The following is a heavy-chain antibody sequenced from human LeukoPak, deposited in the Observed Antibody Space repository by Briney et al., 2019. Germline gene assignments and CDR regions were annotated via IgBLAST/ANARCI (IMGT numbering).Heavy chain of an antibody. CDR3: AREAFSGWLHYYYGMDV. CDR1: GDSVSSNSAA. CDR2: TYYRSKWYN. V-gene: IGHV6-1*01. J-gene: IGHJ6*02. Sequence: SQTLSLTCALSGDSVSSNSAAWNWIRQSPSRGLEWLGRTYYRSKWYNDYAVSVTSRITINPDTSKNQFSLQLNSVTPEDTAVYYCAREAFSGWLHYYYGMDVWGQGTTVTVSS. D-gene: IGHD6-19*01.